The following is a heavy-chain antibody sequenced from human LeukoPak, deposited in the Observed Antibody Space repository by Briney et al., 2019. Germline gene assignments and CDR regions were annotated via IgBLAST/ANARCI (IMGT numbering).Heavy chain of an antibody. D-gene: IGHD3-10*01. CDR2: ISAYNGNT. Sequence: ASVKVSCKASGYTFTSYAMNWVRQAPGQGLEWMGWISAYNGNTNYAQKLQGRVTMTTDTSTSTAYMELRSLRSDDTAVYYCARDATMVRGVTHDYWGQGTLVTVSS. CDR3: ARDATMVRGVTHDY. V-gene: IGHV1-18*01. CDR1: GYTFTSYA. J-gene: IGHJ4*02.